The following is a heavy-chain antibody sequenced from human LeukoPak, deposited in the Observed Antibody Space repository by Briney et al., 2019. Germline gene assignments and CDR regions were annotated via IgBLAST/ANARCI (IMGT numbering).Heavy chain of an antibody. D-gene: IGHD2-2*02. CDR2: IIPIFGTA. CDR3: ARDPKVVVPAAIAWFDP. V-gene: IGHV1-69*13. Sequence: SVKVSCKASGGTFSSYAISWVRQAPGQGLEWMGGIIPIFGTANYAQKFQGRVTITADESTSTAYMELSSLRSEDTAVYYCARDPKVVVPAAIAWFDPWGQGTLVTVSS. J-gene: IGHJ5*02. CDR1: GGTFSSYA.